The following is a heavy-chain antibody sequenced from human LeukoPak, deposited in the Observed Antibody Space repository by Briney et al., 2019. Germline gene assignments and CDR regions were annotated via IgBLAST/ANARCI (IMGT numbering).Heavy chain of an antibody. CDR1: GGSVSSGSYY. J-gene: IGHJ5*02. V-gene: IGHV4-61*01. D-gene: IGHD3-3*01. Sequence: PSETLSLTCTVSGGSVSSGSYYWSWIRQPPGKGLEWIGYIYYSGSTNYNPSLKSRVTISVDTSENQSSLKLSSVTAADTAVYYCARQIAGFWSGYPSNWFDPWGQGTLVTVSS. CDR3: ARQIAGFWSGYPSNWFDP. CDR2: IYYSGST.